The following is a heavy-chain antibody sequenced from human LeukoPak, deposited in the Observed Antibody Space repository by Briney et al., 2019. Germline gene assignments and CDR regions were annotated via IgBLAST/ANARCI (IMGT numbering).Heavy chain of an antibody. CDR3: ARGVQDFDY. Sequence: GGSLRLSCAASGVTSNYMSWVRQAPGKGLEWVSVIYNGGATYYADSVKGRFTISRDNSKNTLYLQMNSLRAEDTAVYYCARGVQDFDYWGQGTLVTVSS. J-gene: IGHJ4*02. V-gene: IGHV3-53*01. CDR2: IYNGGAT. CDR1: GVTSNY. D-gene: IGHD4/OR15-4a*01.